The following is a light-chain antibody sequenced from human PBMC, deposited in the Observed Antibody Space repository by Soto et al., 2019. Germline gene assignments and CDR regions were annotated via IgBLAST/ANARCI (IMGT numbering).Light chain of an antibody. CDR2: AAS. CDR1: QGISNY. J-gene: IGKJ4*01. Sequence: DIQMTQSPSSLSASVGDRVTITCRASQGISNYLAWYHQNPGKVPTLLICAASTLQSGVPSRFSGSRSGTDMSLTIGSLQPEDVAAYYWQKYNSAPLTFGGGTKVEIE. V-gene: IGKV1-27*01. CDR3: QKYNSAPLT.